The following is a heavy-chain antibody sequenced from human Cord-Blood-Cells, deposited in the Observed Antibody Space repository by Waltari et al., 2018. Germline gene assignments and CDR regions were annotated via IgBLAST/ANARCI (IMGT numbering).Heavy chain of an antibody. CDR2: INHSGST. CDR3: ARVRGLYSSSWYFDY. Sequence: QVQLQQWGAGLLKPSETLSLTCAVYGGSFRGYYWSWIRHPPGKGLEWIGEINHSGSTNYNPSLKSRVTISVDTSKNQFSLKLSSVTAADTAVYYCARVRGLYSSSWYFDYWGQGTLVTVSS. D-gene: IGHD6-13*01. V-gene: IGHV4-34*01. J-gene: IGHJ4*02. CDR1: GGSFRGYY.